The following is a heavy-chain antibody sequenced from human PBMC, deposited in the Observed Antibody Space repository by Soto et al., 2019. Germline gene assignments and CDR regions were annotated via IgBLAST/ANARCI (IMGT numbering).Heavy chain of an antibody. D-gene: IGHD1-20*01. CDR2: IWYDGSKR. CDR3: STVTTYKLDY. Sequence: QVLLVESGGGVVQPGTSLRLSCVASGITFSHYGMHWVRQAPGKGLEWVAIIWYDGSKRYYADSVKGRFTISRDDSKNTLYLQMDSLRAVDTAVYYCSTVTTYKLDYWGQGTLVTVSS. J-gene: IGHJ4*02. CDR1: GITFSHYG. V-gene: IGHV3-33*01.